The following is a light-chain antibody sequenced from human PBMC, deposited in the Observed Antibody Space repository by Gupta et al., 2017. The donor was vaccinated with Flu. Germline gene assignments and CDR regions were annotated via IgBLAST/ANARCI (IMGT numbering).Light chain of an antibody. V-gene: IGKV2-30*01. J-gene: IGKJ2*02. Sequence: DVVMSHSPLCLSVILGQAASISCRSSQSLVYKNGITYLTWSQQRPGQSPRRIIYEVSNLNCGGADRFSGSGSVNDFARKSSRVEAENVGVYYCRRGTRPWTFGQGTRLEI. CDR2: EVS. CDR1: QSLVYKNGITY. CDR3: RRGTRPWT.